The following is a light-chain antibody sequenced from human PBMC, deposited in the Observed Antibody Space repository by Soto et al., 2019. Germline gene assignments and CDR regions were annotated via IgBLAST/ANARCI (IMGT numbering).Light chain of an antibody. CDR3: ATWDDSLNGFV. V-gene: IGLV1-44*01. J-gene: IGLJ1*01. CDR2: TNT. CDR1: SSNIGSNT. Sequence: QSVLTQPPSASGTPGQRVTISCSGSSSNIGSNTVSWYQQFPGTAPKLLIYTNTQRPSGVPDRFSGSKSGTSASLAISGLQSEDEADYYCATWDDSLNGFVFGTGTKLTVL.